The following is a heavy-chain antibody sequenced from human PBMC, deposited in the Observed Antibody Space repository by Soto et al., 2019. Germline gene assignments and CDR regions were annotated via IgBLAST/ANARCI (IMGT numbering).Heavy chain of an antibody. CDR2: ISYEGSKT. CDR1: GFTFRDYG. CDR3: AKDHWAAYSGYAIRNDLDV. J-gene: IGHJ6*02. V-gene: IGHV3-30*18. Sequence: GGSLSLSCAASGFTFRDYGIHWVRQAPGKGLEWVAVISYEGSKTYYADSVKGRFTISRDNSKNTLYLQMASLRPEDTAVYYCAKDHWAAYSGYAIRNDLDVWGQGTTVTV. D-gene: IGHD5-12*01.